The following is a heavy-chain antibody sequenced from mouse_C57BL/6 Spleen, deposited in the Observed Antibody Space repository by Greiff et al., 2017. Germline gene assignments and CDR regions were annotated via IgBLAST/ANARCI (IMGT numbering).Heavy chain of an antibody. J-gene: IGHJ2*01. Sequence: VQLQESGPGLVKPSQSLSLTCSVTGYSITSGYYWNWIRQFPGNKLEWMGYISYDGSNNYNPSLKNRISITRDTSKNQFFLKLNSVTTEDTATYYCARGPFITTVVAPFDYWGQGTTLTVSS. CDR1: GYSITSGYY. V-gene: IGHV3-6*01. CDR2: ISYDGSN. CDR3: ARGPFITTVVAPFDY. D-gene: IGHD1-1*01.